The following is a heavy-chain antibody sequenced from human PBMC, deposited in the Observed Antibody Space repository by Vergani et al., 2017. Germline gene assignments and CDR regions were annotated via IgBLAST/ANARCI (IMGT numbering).Heavy chain of an antibody. V-gene: IGHV3-7*01. CDR2: IKQDGTEK. D-gene: IGHD5-18*01. CDR1: GFTFSNYW. J-gene: IGHJ6*03. Sequence: EVQLMESGGGLVQPGGSLRLSCAASGFTFSNYWMTWVRQAPGKGLEWVASIKQDGTEKYYVDSVKGRFTISRDNAKNSLYLQMSSLRAEDTAVYYCARCGTVLVFYYYMDVWGRGTTVTVSS. CDR3: ARCGTVLVFYYYMDV.